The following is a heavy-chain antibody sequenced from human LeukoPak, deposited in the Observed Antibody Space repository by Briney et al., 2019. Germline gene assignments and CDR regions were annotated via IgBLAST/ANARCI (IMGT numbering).Heavy chain of an antibody. Sequence: GGSLRLSCAASGFTFSAFWMHWVRQAPGKGLVWVSRINSDYSRTTYADPVKGRFTISRDNAKNTLYLQMNSLRAEDTAVYYCAKDAYSSSPYYFDYWGQGTLVTVSS. CDR3: AKDAYSSSPYYFDY. CDR1: GFTFSAFW. D-gene: IGHD6-13*01. J-gene: IGHJ4*02. CDR2: INSDYSRT. V-gene: IGHV3-74*01.